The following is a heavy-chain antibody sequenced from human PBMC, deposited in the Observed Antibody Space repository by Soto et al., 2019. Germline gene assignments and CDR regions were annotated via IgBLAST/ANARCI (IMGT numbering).Heavy chain of an antibody. CDR1: GGSISSYY. CDR2: IYYSGST. CDR3: ARHNYGSGSTYFDY. J-gene: IGHJ4*02. D-gene: IGHD3-10*01. Sequence: SETLSLSCTVSGGSISSYYWSWIRQPPGKGLEWIGYIYYSGSTNYNPSLKSRVTISVDTSKNQFSLKLSSMTAADTAVYYCARHNYGSGSTYFDYWGQGTLVTVSS. V-gene: IGHV4-59*08.